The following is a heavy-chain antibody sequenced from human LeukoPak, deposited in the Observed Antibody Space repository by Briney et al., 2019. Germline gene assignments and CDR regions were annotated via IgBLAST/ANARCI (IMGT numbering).Heavy chain of an antibody. V-gene: IGHV3-7*01. CDR2: IKQDGSEK. D-gene: IGHD3-10*01. Sequence: GGSLRLSCAASGFSFSIYWMSWVRQAPGKGLEWVANIKQDGSEKHYVDSVKGRFTISRDNAKNSLYLQMNSLRAEDTAVYYCARVLRGGQGMDVWGKGTTVTV. J-gene: IGHJ6*03. CDR1: GFSFSIYW. CDR3: ARVLRGGQGMDV.